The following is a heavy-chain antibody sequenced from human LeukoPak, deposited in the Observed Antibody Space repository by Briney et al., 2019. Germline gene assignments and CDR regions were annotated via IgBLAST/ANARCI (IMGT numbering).Heavy chain of an antibody. CDR1: GFTFSSYA. CDR3: AKDSQLGTASYADYFDY. V-gene: IGHV3-23*01. Sequence: GGSLRLSCAASGFTFSSYAMSWVRQAPGKGLEWVSAISGSGGSTYYADSVKGRFTISRDNSKNTLYLQMNSLRAEDTAVYYCAKDSQLGTASYADYFDYWGQGTLVTVSS. J-gene: IGHJ4*02. CDR2: ISGSGGST. D-gene: IGHD1-26*01.